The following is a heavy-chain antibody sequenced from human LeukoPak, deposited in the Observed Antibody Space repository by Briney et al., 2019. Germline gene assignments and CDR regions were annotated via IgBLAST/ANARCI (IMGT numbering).Heavy chain of an antibody. V-gene: IGHV5-51*01. D-gene: IGHD5-24*01. CDR3: ARLDDNYYTMDF. CDR2: IYPGDSDT. J-gene: IGHJ6*02. Sequence: PGESLKISCKGSGYSFTSNWIAWVRQMPGKGLERMGIIYPGDSDTTYTPAFQGQVTISVDKSIRTAYLQWSSLNASDTAMYYCARLDDNYYTMDFWGQGTTVTVSS. CDR1: GYSFTSNW.